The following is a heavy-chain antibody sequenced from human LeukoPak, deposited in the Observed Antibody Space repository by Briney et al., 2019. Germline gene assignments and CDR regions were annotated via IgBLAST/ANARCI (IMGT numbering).Heavy chain of an antibody. V-gene: IGHV3-23*01. CDR1: GFTFSSYA. CDR3: ARAGYSGHAGNFDY. CDR2: ISGSGGST. D-gene: IGHD5-12*01. Sequence: GGSLRLSCAASGFTFSSYAMSWVRQAPGKGLEWVSAISGSGGSTYYADSVKGRFTISRDNSKNTLYLQMNSLRAEDTALYYCARAGYSGHAGNFDYWGQGTLVTVSS. J-gene: IGHJ4*02.